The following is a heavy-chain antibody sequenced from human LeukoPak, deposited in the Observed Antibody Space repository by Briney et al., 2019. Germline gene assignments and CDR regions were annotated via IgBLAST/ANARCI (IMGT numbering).Heavy chain of an antibody. Sequence: PGGSLRLSCAASGFTFSSYSMNWVRQAPGKGLEWVSYISSSSSTIYYADSVKGRFTISRDNAKNSLYLQMNSLRAEDTAVYYCASEARTLGNYYYGMNVWGQGTTVTVSS. V-gene: IGHV3-48*01. CDR3: ASEARTLGNYYYGMNV. CDR2: ISSSSSTI. CDR1: GFTFSSYS. D-gene: IGHD1-14*01. J-gene: IGHJ6*02.